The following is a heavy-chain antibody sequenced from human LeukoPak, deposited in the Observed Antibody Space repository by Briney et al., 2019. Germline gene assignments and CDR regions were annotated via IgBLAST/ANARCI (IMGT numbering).Heavy chain of an antibody. CDR1: GFTVSSNY. CDR2: IYSGGST. V-gene: IGHV3-53*01. CDR3: ASSYGSGSYDY. J-gene: IGHJ4*02. Sequence: GGSLRLSCAAPGFTVSSNYMSWVRQAPGKGLEWASVIYSGGSTYYADSVKGRFTISRDNSKNTLYLQMNSLRAEDTAVYYCASSYGSGSYDYWGQGTLVTVSS. D-gene: IGHD3-10*01.